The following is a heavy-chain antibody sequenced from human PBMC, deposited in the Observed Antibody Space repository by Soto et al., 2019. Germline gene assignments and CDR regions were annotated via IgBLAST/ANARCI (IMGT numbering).Heavy chain of an antibody. CDR2: IIPIFGTA. Sequence: SVKVSCKASGGTFSSYAISWVRQAPGQGLEWMGGIIPIFGTANYAQKFQGRVTITADESTSTAYMELSSLRSEDTAVYYCARVLGYRQNWFDPWGQGTLVTVSS. J-gene: IGHJ5*02. V-gene: IGHV1-69*13. D-gene: IGHD5-12*01. CDR1: GGTFSSYA. CDR3: ARVLGYRQNWFDP.